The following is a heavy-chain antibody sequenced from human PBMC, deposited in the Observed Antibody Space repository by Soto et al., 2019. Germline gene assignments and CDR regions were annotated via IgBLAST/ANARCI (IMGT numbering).Heavy chain of an antibody. CDR1: GGSVTNSSYY. J-gene: IGHJ4*02. D-gene: IGHD4-17*01. CDR3: VSQRTTVPTQAYFDY. Sequence: SETLSLTCTVSGGSVTNSSYYWGWIRQSPGKGLEWIGSVYYRGRSYSKSSVKSRVTISVDTSKNRFSLSLNSVTASDTAVYFCVSQRTTVPTQAYFDYWGPGALVAVSS. V-gene: IGHV4-39*01. CDR2: VYYRGRS.